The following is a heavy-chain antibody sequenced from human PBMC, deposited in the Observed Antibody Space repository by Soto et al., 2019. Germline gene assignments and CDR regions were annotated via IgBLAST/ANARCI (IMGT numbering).Heavy chain of an antibody. J-gene: IGHJ6*02. CDR3: AKDHSAIRLGELSPYGMDV. CDR2: ISGSGGST. CDR1: GFTFSSYA. Sequence: GGSLRLSCAASGFTFSSYAMSWVRQAPGKGLEWVSAISGSGGSTYYADSVKGRFTISRDNSKNTLYLQTNSLRAEDTAVYYCAKDHSAIRLGELSPYGMDVWGQGTTVTVSS. D-gene: IGHD3-16*02. V-gene: IGHV3-23*01.